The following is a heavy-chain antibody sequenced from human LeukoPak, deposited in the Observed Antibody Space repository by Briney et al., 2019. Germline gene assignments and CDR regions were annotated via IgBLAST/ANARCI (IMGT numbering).Heavy chain of an antibody. Sequence: PSQTLSLTCTVSGGSISSGSYYWSWIRQPAGKGLEWIGRIYTSGSTNYNPSLKSRVTISVDTSKNQFSLKLSSVTAADTAVYYCARGAREWFQVDWFDPWGQGTLVTASS. CDR1: GGSISSGSYY. V-gene: IGHV4-61*02. J-gene: IGHJ5*02. CDR2: IYTSGST. CDR3: ARGAREWFQVDWFDP. D-gene: IGHD3-3*01.